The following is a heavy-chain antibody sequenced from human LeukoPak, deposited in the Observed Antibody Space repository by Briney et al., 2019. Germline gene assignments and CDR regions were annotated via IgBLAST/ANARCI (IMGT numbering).Heavy chain of an antibody. CDR2: INTDGSST. CDR3: AREGYYYDSSGYPYYYYYYMDV. D-gene: IGHD3-22*01. V-gene: IGHV3-74*01. CDR1: GFTFSSYW. J-gene: IGHJ6*03. Sequence: GGSLRLSCAASGFTFSSYWMHWVRQAPGKGLVWVSRINTDGSSTSYADSVKGRFTVSRDNAKNTLYLQMNSLRAEDTAVYYCAREGYYYDSSGYPYYYYYYMDVWGKGTXVXVSS.